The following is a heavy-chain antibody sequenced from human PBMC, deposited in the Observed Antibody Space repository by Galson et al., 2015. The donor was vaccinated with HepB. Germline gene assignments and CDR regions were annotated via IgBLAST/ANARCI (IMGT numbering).Heavy chain of an antibody. CDR1: GFIFRSFG. Sequence: SLRLSCAVSGFIFRSFGMYWVRQAPGKGLEFVSGISDSGYNTYYADFVKGRFTISRDNSKNMLYLQMNSPRAEDTAVYYCAPRPYGGAGVVTALDYWGQGTLVTVSS. CDR2: ISDSGYNT. V-gene: IGHV3-23*01. CDR3: APRPYGGAGVVTALDY. D-gene: IGHD2-8*02. J-gene: IGHJ4*02.